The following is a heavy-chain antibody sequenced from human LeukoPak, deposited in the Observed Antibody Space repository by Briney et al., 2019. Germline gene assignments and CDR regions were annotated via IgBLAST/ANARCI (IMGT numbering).Heavy chain of an antibody. Sequence: TVSGGSISSSNYYWGWIRQPPGKGLEWIGSIYYSGSTYYNPSLKSRVTISVGTSKNQFSLKLSSVTAADTAVYYCARVYCSGGSCYKDYGMDVWGQGTTVTVSS. D-gene: IGHD2-15*01. CDR1: GGSISSSNYY. CDR3: ARVYCSGGSCYKDYGMDV. V-gene: IGHV4-39*07. CDR2: IYYSGST. J-gene: IGHJ6*02.